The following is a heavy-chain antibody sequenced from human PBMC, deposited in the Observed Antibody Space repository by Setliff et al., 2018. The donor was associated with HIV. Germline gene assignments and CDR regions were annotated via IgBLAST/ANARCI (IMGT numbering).Heavy chain of an antibody. D-gene: IGHD3-9*01. CDR1: GYTFTGYY. V-gene: IGHV1-69*08. CDR3: ARASDDILPGMTRKWFDP. CDR2: IIPILGTA. J-gene: IGHJ5*02. Sequence: ASVKVSCKASGYTFTGYYMHWVRQAPGQGLEWMGRIIPILGTANYAQKFQGRVTITAEKSTSTVYMELSSLRSEDTAVYYCARASDDILPGMTRKWFDPWGQGTLVTVSS.